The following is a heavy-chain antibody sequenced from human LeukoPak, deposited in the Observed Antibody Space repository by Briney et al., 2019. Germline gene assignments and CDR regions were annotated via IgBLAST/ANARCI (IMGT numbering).Heavy chain of an antibody. Sequence: GGSLRLSCAASGITFIHYSMTWVRQALGKGLEWVSAITGSGKFTDYADSVKGRFTISRDNSKNTLYLQMNSLRAEDTAIYYCAKRSAESSEYFDSWGQGTLVTVSS. J-gene: IGHJ4*02. D-gene: IGHD6-19*01. CDR2: ITGSGKFT. CDR1: GITFIHYS. V-gene: IGHV3-23*01. CDR3: AKRSAESSEYFDS.